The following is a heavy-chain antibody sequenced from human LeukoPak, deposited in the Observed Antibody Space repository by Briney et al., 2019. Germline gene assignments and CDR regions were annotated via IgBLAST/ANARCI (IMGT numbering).Heavy chain of an antibody. CDR1: GFTFSSYG. J-gene: IGHJ4*02. Sequence: GGSLRLSCAASGFTFSSYGMHWVRQAPGKGLEWVANINQDGSQKYYVDSVKGRFTISRDNARSSLYLQMNSLRVEDTAVYYCVRGSGWVDYWGQGTLVTVSS. D-gene: IGHD6-19*01. CDR2: INQDGSQK. CDR3: VRGSGWVDY. V-gene: IGHV3-7*01.